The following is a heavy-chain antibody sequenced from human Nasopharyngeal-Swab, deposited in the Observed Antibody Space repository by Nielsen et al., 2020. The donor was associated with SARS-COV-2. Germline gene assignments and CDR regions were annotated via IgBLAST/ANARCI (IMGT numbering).Heavy chain of an antibody. V-gene: IGHV4-59*01. CDR2: IYYSGST. CDR1: GGSISSYY. D-gene: IGHD1-1*01. Sequence: SETLSLTCTVSGGSISSYYWSWIQQPPGKGLEWIGYIYYSGSTNYNPSLKSRVTISVDTSKNQFSLKLSSVTAADTAVYYCAREFGTRDAFDIWGQGTMVTVSS. J-gene: IGHJ3*02. CDR3: AREFGTRDAFDI.